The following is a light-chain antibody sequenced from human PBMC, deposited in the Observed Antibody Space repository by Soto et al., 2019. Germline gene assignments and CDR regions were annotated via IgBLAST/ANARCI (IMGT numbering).Light chain of an antibody. Sequence: DIQMTQSPSTLSASVGDRVTITCRASQSISSWLAWYQQKPGKAPTVLIYKASSLESGVPARFSGSGSGTDFTLTISSLQPDDFATYYCQQYNSYWTFGQGTKVEIK. CDR2: KAS. J-gene: IGKJ1*01. V-gene: IGKV1-5*03. CDR3: QQYNSYWT. CDR1: QSISSW.